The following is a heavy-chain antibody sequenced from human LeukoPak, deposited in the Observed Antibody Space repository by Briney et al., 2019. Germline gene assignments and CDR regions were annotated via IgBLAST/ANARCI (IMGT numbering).Heavy chain of an antibody. CDR2: IRYDGSNK. CDR1: GFTFSSYG. Sequence: PGGSLRLSCAASGFTFSSYGMYWVRQAPGKGLEWVAFIRYDGSNKYYADSVKGRFTISRDNSKNTLYLQMNSLRAEDTAVYYCAKAPIRILESPSYYYYMDVWGKGTTVTVSS. V-gene: IGHV3-30*02. CDR3: AKAPIRILESPSYYYYMDV. D-gene: IGHD3-3*01. J-gene: IGHJ6*03.